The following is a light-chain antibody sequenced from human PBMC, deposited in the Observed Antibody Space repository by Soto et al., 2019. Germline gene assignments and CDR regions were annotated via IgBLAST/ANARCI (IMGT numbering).Light chain of an antibody. V-gene: IGLV1-47*01. CDR1: ASTIGRNY. Sequence: QSVLTQSPSASGTPGQRVTISCSGSASTIGRNYVYWYQQLPGTAPKLLIYRNSHRPSGVPDRFSGSKSGTSASLAISGLRSEDEADYYCAAWDDNLSGLYVFGAGNQLTVL. CDR2: RNS. CDR3: AAWDDNLSGLYV. J-gene: IGLJ7*01.